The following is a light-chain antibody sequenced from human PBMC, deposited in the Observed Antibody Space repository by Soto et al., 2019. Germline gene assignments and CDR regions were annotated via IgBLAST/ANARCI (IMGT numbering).Light chain of an antibody. Sequence: DIQMTQSPSTLSASVGDRVTITCRASQSISTWLAWYQQKPGKAPKLLIYDASSLQSGVPSRFSGSGSGTEFPLTISSLPHDDFATYYCQQYNSYSLTFGRGTKVEIK. J-gene: IGKJ1*01. CDR2: DAS. CDR1: QSISTW. V-gene: IGKV1-5*01. CDR3: QQYNSYSLT.